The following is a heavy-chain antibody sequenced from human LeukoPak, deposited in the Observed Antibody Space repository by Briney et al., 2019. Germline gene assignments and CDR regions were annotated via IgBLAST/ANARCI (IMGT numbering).Heavy chain of an antibody. Sequence: GGSLRLSCAASGFTFSSYAMSWVRQPPGKGPEWVTFIDYDGSNKYYADSVKGRFTFSRDNSNNTLYLQMNSLRAEDTAVYYCAKGEGSTYYLRIDYWGQGTLVTVSS. CDR2: IDYDGSNK. CDR1: GFTFSSYA. V-gene: IGHV3-30*02. D-gene: IGHD3-22*01. J-gene: IGHJ4*02. CDR3: AKGEGSTYYLRIDY.